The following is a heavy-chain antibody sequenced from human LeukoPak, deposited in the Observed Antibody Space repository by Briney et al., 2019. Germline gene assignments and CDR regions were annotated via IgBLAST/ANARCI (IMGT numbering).Heavy chain of an antibody. V-gene: IGHV4-4*07. CDR2: IYTSGST. J-gene: IGHJ5*02. CDR1: GGSISSYY. Sequence: SETLSLTRTVSGGSISSYYWSWIRQPAGKGLEWIGRIYTSGSTNYNPSLKSRVTMSVDTSKNQFSLKLSSVTAADTAVYYCAREQQNVLRFLEWLVWFDPWGQGTLVTVSS. D-gene: IGHD3-3*01. CDR3: AREQQNVLRFLEWLVWFDP.